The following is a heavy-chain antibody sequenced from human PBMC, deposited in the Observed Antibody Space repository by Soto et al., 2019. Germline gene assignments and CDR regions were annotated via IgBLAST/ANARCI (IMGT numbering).Heavy chain of an antibody. CDR2: IYYSGST. CDR3: ARDSSFGGVIAHYFDY. V-gene: IGHV4-31*03. J-gene: IGHJ4*02. CDR1: GGSISSGGYY. Sequence: QVQLQESGPGLVKPSQTLSLTCTVSGGSISSGGYYWSWIRQHPGKGLEWIGYIYYSGSTYYNPSLKSRGTISVDTSKNQFSLKLSSVTAADTAVYYCARDSSFGGVIAHYFDYWGQGTLVTVSS. D-gene: IGHD3-16*02.